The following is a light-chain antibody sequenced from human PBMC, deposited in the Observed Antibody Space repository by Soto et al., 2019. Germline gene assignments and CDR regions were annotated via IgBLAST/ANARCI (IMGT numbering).Light chain of an antibody. J-gene: IGKJ4*01. V-gene: IGKV1D-12*01. CDR2: AAS. CDR1: QGISSS. CDR3: QQATSFPLT. Sequence: DIQMTQSPSSVSASVGDRVTITCRASQGISSSLAWYQQKPGKVPKLLIYAASSLQSGVPSRFSGSGSGTDFTLTITSLQPEDFATYYCQQATSFPLTFGGGTKVDIX.